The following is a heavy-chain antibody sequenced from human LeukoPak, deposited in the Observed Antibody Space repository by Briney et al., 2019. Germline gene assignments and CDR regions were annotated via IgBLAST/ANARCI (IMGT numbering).Heavy chain of an antibody. D-gene: IGHD3-10*01. CDR3: ARVYASGPFYYYGMDV. Sequence: GGSLRLSCEASGFTFTTYSMNWVRQAPGEGLEWVSSISSTIVYTYYADSVKGRFTISRDNANNSLFLQMNSQRAEDTAVYSCARVYASGPFYYYGMDVWGQGTTVTVSS. CDR1: GFTFTTYS. CDR2: ISSTIVYT. J-gene: IGHJ6*02. V-gene: IGHV3-21*01.